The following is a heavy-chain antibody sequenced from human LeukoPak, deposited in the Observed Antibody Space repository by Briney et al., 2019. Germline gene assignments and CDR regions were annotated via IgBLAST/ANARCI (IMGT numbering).Heavy chain of an antibody. CDR3: ARELKIAAAGTVGFDI. J-gene: IGHJ3*02. CDR2: ISGSGGRT. Sequence: PGGSLRLSCAASGFTFSSYAMSRVRQAPGKGLQWVSAISGSGGRTYYADSVKGRFTISRDNSKNTLYLQVNSLRAEDTAVYYCARELKIAAAGTVGFDIWGQGTMVTVSS. D-gene: IGHD6-13*01. CDR1: GFTFSSYA. V-gene: IGHV3-23*01.